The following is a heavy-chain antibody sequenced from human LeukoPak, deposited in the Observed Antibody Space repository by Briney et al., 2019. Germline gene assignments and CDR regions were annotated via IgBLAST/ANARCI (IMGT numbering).Heavy chain of an antibody. J-gene: IGHJ3*02. CDR1: GYTFTSYG. CDR3: ARDGYYYDSSQVYAFDI. V-gene: IGHV1-2*02. Sequence: ASVKVSCKASGYTFTSYGISWVRQAPGQGLEWMGWINPNSGGTNYAQKFQGRVTMTRDTSISTAYMELSRLRSDDTAVYYCARDGYYYDSSQVYAFDIWGQGTMVTVSS. CDR2: INPNSGGT. D-gene: IGHD3-22*01.